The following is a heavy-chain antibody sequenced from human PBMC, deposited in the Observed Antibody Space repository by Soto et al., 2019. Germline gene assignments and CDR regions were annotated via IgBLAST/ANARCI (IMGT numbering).Heavy chain of an antibody. Sequence: SETLSLTCAVYGGSFSGYYWSWIRQPPGKGLEWIGEINHSGSTNYNPSLKSRVTISVDTSKNQFSLKLSSVTAADTAVYYCARGSQRKWLVNWGQGTLVTVSS. J-gene: IGHJ4*02. CDR2: INHSGST. CDR3: ARGSQRKWLVN. CDR1: GGSFSGYY. D-gene: IGHD6-19*01. V-gene: IGHV4-34*01.